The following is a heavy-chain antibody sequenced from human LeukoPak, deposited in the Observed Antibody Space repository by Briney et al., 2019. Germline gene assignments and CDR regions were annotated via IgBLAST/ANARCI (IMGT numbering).Heavy chain of an antibody. CDR2: INSDGSST. CDR1: GFTFSNYW. CDR3: ARVSSGSYFGYYYYYMDV. V-gene: IGHV3-74*01. D-gene: IGHD1-26*01. J-gene: IGHJ6*03. Sequence: GGSLRLSCAASGFTFSNYWMHWVRHAPGKGLVWVSRINSDGSSTSYADSVKGRFTISRDNAKNTLYLQMNSLRAEDTAVYYCARVSSGSYFGYYYYYMDVWGKGTTVTVSS.